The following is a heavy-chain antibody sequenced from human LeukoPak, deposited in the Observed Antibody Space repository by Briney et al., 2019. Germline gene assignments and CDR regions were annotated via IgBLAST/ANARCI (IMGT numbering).Heavy chain of an antibody. CDR2: LYYMRGA. D-gene: IGHD3-3*01. J-gene: IGHJ6*03. CDR1: GGSISGYY. V-gene: IGHV4-59*01. Sequence: SETLSLTCTVSGGSISGYYWSWSRQPPGKGVEWIGNLYYMRGAWYKSSLKSRVTTSVDTSRNEFSLKLSSVTAADTAVYYCARGQPYYDFWSGYLYYYYYYMDVWGKGTTVTVSS. CDR3: ARGQPYYDFWSGYLYYYYYYMDV.